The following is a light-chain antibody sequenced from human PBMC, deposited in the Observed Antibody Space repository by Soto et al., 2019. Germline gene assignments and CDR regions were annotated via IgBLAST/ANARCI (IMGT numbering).Light chain of an antibody. Sequence: QSVLTQPASVSESPGQSITISCAGTSSDVGGYNHVSWYQQHADKAPKLLIHEVSNRPSGVSNRFSGSKSGNTASLTISGLQADDEADYYCTSYTSISTYVIGTANKVTV. CDR3: TSYTSISTYV. CDR2: EVS. J-gene: IGLJ1*01. CDR1: SSDVGGYNH. V-gene: IGLV2-14*01.